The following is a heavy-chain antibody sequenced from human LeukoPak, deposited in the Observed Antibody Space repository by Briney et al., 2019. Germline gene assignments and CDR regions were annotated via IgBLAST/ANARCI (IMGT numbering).Heavy chain of an antibody. CDR3: ARVSGSSGWYDSYGMDV. D-gene: IGHD6-19*01. J-gene: IGHJ6*02. V-gene: IGHV3-23*01. Sequence: GGSLRLSCAASGFTFSSYAMSWVRQAPGKGLEWVSGFSGSAGSTYYADSVKGRFTISRDNSKNTLYLQMNSLRAEDTAVYYCARVSGSSGWYDSYGMDVWGQGTTVTVSS. CDR1: GFTFSSYA. CDR2: FSGSAGST.